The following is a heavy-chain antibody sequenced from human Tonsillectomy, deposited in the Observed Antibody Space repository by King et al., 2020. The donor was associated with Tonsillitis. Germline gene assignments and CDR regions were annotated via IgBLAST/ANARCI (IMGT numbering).Heavy chain of an antibody. J-gene: IGHJ3*02. D-gene: IGHD3-9*01. CDR3: AREGYFDRLLLAFDI. Sequence: VQLQESGPGLVKPSETLSLTCEVSRYSISTGFYWGWIRQSPGKGLEWIGSIYHSGSTYYNPSLKSRVTISVDTFKNQFSLRLTSVTAADTAVYYCAREGYFDRLLLAFDIGGQGTMVTVSS. V-gene: IGHV4-38-2*01. CDR1: RYSISTGFY. CDR2: IYHSGST.